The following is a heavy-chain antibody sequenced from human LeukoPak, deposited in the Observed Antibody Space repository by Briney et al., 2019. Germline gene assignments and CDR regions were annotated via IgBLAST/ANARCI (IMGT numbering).Heavy chain of an antibody. D-gene: IGHD3-16*02. J-gene: IGHJ6*02. V-gene: IGHV4-61*03. CDR3: AREIRLRLGELSYPGPLDYYYGVDV. Sequence: SETLFLTCTVTGGSVNSGRYYWSWIRQPPGKGLEWIGYVFYSGTTDYNPSLKSRLTISMDTSKNHFSLNLRSVTAADTAVYYCAREIRLRLGELSYPGPLDYYYGVDVWGQGTTVTVSS. CDR1: GGSVNSGRYY. CDR2: VFYSGTT.